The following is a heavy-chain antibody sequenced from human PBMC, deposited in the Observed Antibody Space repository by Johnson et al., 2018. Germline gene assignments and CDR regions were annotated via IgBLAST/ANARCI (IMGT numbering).Heavy chain of an antibody. CDR1: GGSFSGYY. V-gene: IGHV4-34*01. CDR3: ASLIDWNPRGHYYDYMDV. Sequence: QVQLQQWGAGLLKPSETLSLTCAVYGGSFSGYYWSWIRQPPGKGLEWIGEINPRGSTNYNPSLKSRVTISVDTSKNQFSLKLSSVTAADTAVYYCASLIDWNPRGHYYDYMDVWGKGTTVTVSS. J-gene: IGHJ6*03. D-gene: IGHD1-1*01. CDR2: INPRGST.